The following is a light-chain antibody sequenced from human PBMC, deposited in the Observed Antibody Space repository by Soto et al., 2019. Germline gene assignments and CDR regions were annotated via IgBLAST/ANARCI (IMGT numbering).Light chain of an antibody. CDR3: QQYNSWPPYT. V-gene: IGKV3-15*01. CDR1: QSVSSN. Sequence: VMTQSPATVSVSPGERATLSCRASQSVSSNLAWYQQKPGQAPRLLIYGASTRATGTPARFSGSGSGTEFTLTISSLQSEDFAVYYCQQYNSWPPYTFGQGTRLEIK. J-gene: IGKJ5*01. CDR2: GAS.